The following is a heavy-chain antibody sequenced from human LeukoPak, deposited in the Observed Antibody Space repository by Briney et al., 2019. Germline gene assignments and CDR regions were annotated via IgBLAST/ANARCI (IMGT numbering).Heavy chain of an antibody. D-gene: IGHD2-21*02. Sequence: ASVKVSCKASGYTFTSYGISWVRQAPGQGLEWMGWISAYNGNTNYAQKLQGRVTMTTDTSTSTAYMELRSLRSDDTAVYYCARAGLAYCGGDCYSDVDYWGQGTLVTVSS. CDR2: ISAYNGNT. CDR1: GYTFTSYG. J-gene: IGHJ4*02. V-gene: IGHV1-18*01. CDR3: ARAGLAYCGGDCYSDVDY.